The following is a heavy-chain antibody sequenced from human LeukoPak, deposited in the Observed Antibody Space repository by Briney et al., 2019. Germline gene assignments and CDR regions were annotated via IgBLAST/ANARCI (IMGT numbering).Heavy chain of an antibody. CDR1: GFTFSSYA. D-gene: IGHD6-6*01. Sequence: GGSLRLSCAASGFTFSSYAMHWVRQAPGKGLEWVAVISYDGSNKYYADSVKGRFTISRDNSKNTLYLQMNSLRAEDTAVYYCARPPKYSSSESFCPDNWFDPWGQGTLVTVSS. J-gene: IGHJ5*02. CDR2: ISYDGSNK. V-gene: IGHV3-30*04. CDR3: ARPPKYSSSESFCPDNWFDP.